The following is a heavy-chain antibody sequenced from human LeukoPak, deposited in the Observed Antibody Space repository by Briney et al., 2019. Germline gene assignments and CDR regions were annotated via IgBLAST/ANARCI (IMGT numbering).Heavy chain of an antibody. CDR2: IYYSGST. Sequence: SETLSLTCTVSGGSISSHYWSWIRQPPGKGLEWIGYIYYSGSTNYNPPLKSRVTISVDTSKNQFSLKLSSVTAADTAVYYCARRGTRGGYGPWGQGTLVTVSS. CDR3: ARRGTRGGYGP. V-gene: IGHV4-59*11. J-gene: IGHJ5*02. D-gene: IGHD1-14*01. CDR1: GGSISSHY.